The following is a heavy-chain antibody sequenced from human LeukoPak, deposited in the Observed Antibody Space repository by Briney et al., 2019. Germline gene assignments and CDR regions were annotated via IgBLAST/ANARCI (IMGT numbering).Heavy chain of an antibody. CDR2: IYYSGST. J-gene: IGHJ1*01. CDR1: AGSISSYY. CDR3: AADCGGDCSSDH. V-gene: IGHV4-59*01. D-gene: IGHD2-21*02. Sequence: SETLSLTCIVSAGSISSYYWTWIRQPPGKGLEWIGYIYYSGSTNYNPSLKSRVTISVDTSKNQFSLKLSSVTAADTAVYYCAADCGGDCSSDHWGQGTLVTVSS.